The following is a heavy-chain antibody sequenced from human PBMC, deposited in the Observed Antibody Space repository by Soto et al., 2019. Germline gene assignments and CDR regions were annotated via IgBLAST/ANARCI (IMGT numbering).Heavy chain of an antibody. CDR3: ARDVHDSSGYDAFDI. Sequence: GGSLRLSCAASGFTFSSYAMSWVRQAPGKGLEWVSAISGSSSYIYYADSVKGRFTISRDNAKNSLYLQMNSLRAEDTAVYYCARDVHDSSGYDAFDIWGQGTMVTVSS. CDR2: ISGSSSYI. J-gene: IGHJ3*02. CDR1: GFTFSSYA. V-gene: IGHV3-21*01. D-gene: IGHD3-22*01.